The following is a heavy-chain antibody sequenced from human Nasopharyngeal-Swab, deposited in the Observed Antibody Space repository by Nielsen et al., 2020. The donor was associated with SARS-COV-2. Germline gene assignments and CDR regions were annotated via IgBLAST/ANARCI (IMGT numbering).Heavy chain of an antibody. Sequence: SETLSLTCTVSGGSISSSSHYWGWIRQPPGKGLEWIGSIYYSGSTYYNPSLKSRVTISVDTSKNQFSLKLSSVTAADTAVYYCARHLRDGVVVAAPYYFDYWGQGTLVTVSS. CDR2: IYYSGST. CDR3: ARHLRDGVVVAAPYYFDY. J-gene: IGHJ4*02. V-gene: IGHV4-39*01. D-gene: IGHD2-15*01. CDR1: GGSISSSSHY.